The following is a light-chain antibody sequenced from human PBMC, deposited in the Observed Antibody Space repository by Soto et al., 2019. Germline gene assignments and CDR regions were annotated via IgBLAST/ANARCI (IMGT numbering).Light chain of an antibody. CDR1: QSVSSY. CDR2: DAS. V-gene: IGKV3-11*01. J-gene: IGKJ1*01. CDR3: QQRSNWLPSCT. Sequence: EIVLTQSPATLSLSPGERATLSCRASQSVSSYLAWYQQKPGQAPRLLIYDASNRATGIPARFSGSGSGTDFTLTISSLEPEDFAVYYCQQRSNWLPSCTIGQGTKVDIK.